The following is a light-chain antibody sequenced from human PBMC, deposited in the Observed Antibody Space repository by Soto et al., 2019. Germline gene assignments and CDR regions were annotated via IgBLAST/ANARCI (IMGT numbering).Light chain of an antibody. J-gene: IGKJ1*01. V-gene: IGKV2-24*01. CDR3: MHATLFPL. CDR2: KMS. CDR1: RSLVHSDGNTY. Sequence: DIVLTQTPLSSPVTLGQPASISCRSSRSLVHSDGNTYLSWLQQRPGQPPRLLLYKMSNRFSGVPDRCSGGGAGTDFTLKISRVEAEDVGIYYCMHATLFPLFGQGTKVDIK.